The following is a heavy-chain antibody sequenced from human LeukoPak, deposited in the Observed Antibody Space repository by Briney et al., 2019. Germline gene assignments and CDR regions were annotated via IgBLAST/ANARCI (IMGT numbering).Heavy chain of an antibody. CDR3: AKATYSGSYYFDP. Sequence: GGSLRLSCAASGITVSSNYMSWVRQAPGKGPEWVSVIYSGGSTYYADSVKGRFTISRDNSKNTLSVQMNSLRAEDTAVYYCAKATYSGSYYFDPWGQGTLVTVSS. CDR2: IYSGGST. CDR1: GITVSSNY. J-gene: IGHJ4*02. D-gene: IGHD1-26*01. V-gene: IGHV3-53*01.